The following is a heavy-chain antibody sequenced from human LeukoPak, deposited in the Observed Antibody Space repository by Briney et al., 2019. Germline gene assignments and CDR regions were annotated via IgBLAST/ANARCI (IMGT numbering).Heavy chain of an antibody. CDR3: AKDHTAMGVLSYYGMDV. Sequence: PGGSLRLSCAASGFTFSSYAMSWVRQAPGKGLEWVSAISGSGGSTYYADSVKGRFTISRDNSKNTLYLQMNSLRAEDTAVYYCAKDHTAMGVLSYYGMDVWGQGTTVTVSS. CDR2: ISGSGGST. J-gene: IGHJ6*02. CDR1: GFTFSSYA. D-gene: IGHD5-18*01. V-gene: IGHV3-23*01.